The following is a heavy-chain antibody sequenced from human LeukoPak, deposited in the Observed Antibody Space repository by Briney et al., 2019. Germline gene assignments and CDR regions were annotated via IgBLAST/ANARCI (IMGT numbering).Heavy chain of an antibody. CDR1: GGSISSYY. J-gene: IGHJ6*02. D-gene: IGHD3-10*01. Sequence: SETLSLTCTVSGGSISSYYWSWIRQPPGKGLEWIGYIYYSGSTNYNPSLKSRVTMSVDTSKNQFSLELTSVTAADTAVYYCSREGPSGSYYSAYNGMDVWGQGTTVTVPS. CDR3: SREGPSGSYYSAYNGMDV. V-gene: IGHV4-59*01. CDR2: IYYSGST.